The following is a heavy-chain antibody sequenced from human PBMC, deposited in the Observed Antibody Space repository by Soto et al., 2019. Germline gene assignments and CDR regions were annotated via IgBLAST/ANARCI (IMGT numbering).Heavy chain of an antibody. CDR1: GGTFSSYA. D-gene: IGHD6-6*01. Sequence: QVQLVQSGAEVKKPGSSVKVSCKASGGTFSSYAISWVRQAPGQGLEWMGGIIPIFGTANYAQKFQGRVTVTADKSTSTAYMELCSLRSEVTAVYYCARERHSSSSKYFDYWGQGTLVTVSS. V-gene: IGHV1-69*06. J-gene: IGHJ4*02. CDR3: ARERHSSSSKYFDY. CDR2: IIPIFGTA.